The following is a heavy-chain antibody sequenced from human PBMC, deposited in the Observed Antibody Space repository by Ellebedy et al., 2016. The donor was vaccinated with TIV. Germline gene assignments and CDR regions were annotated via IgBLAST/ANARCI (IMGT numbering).Heavy chain of an antibody. CDR1: GGSFSGYY. CDR3: ARDSSGYPFDY. Sequence: MPSETLSLTCAVYGGSFSGYYWSWIRQPPGKGLEWIGYIYYSGSTNYNPSLKSRVTISVDTSKNQFSLKLSSVTAADTAVYYCARDSSGYPFDYWGQGTLVTVSS. J-gene: IGHJ4*02. CDR2: IYYSGST. V-gene: IGHV4-59*12. D-gene: IGHD3-22*01.